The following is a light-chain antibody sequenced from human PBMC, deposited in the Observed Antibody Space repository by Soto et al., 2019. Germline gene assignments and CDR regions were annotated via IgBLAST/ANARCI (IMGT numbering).Light chain of an antibody. Sequence: EIVLTQSPATLSLSPGERATLSCRASQSVSSYVAWYQQKPGQAPRLLIYDAYNRATGIPARFSGSGSGTDFTLTISSLEPEDFAVYYCQQRSNWPTFGGGTKVEIK. V-gene: IGKV3-11*01. J-gene: IGKJ4*01. CDR1: QSVSSY. CDR3: QQRSNWPT. CDR2: DAY.